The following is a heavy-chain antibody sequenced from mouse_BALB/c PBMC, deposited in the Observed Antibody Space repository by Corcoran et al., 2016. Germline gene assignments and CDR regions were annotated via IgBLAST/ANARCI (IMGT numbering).Heavy chain of an antibody. CDR2: INTYTGEP. V-gene: IGHV9-3-1*01. CDR1: GYTFTNYG. J-gene: IGHJ4*01. D-gene: IGHD2-3*01. Sequence: QIQLVQSGPELKKPGETVKISCKASGYTFTNYGMNWVMQAPGKGLKWMGWINTYTGEPTYADDFKGRFAFSLETSASTAYLQINNLKNEDTATYFCARSYDYAMDYWGQGTSVTVSS. CDR3: ARSYDYAMDY.